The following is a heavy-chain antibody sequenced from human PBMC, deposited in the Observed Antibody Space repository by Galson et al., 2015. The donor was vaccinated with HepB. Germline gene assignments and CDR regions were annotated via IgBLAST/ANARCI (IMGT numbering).Heavy chain of an antibody. V-gene: IGHV3-66*02. CDR2: IYSGGDT. CDR3: TRDPPGVASAGSGY. CDR1: GFTVSNKY. D-gene: IGHD6-13*01. J-gene: IGHJ4*02. Sequence: SLRLPCAVSGFTVSNKYTSWVRQAPGKGLEFISLIYSGGDTHYADSAKGRFTISRDKSKNTLYLEMNSLRPEDTAVYYCTRDPPGVASAGSGYWGQGTLVTVSS.